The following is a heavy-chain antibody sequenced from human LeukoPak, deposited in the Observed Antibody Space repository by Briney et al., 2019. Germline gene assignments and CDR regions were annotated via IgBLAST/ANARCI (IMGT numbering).Heavy chain of an antibody. J-gene: IGHJ3*02. CDR3: ARVDRIRLAATYLGGANAFDI. V-gene: IGHV1-69*01. D-gene: IGHD2-15*01. CDR2: IIPIFGTA. CDR1: GGTFSSYA. Sequence: GASVKVSCTASGGTFSSYAISWVRQAPGQGLEWMGGIIPIFGTANYAQKFQGRVTITADESTSTAYMELSSLRSEDTAVYYCARVDRIRLAATYLGGANAFDIWGQGTMVTVSS.